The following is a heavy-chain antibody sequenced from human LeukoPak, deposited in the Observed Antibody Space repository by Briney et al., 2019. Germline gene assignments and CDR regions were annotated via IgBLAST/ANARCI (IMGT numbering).Heavy chain of an antibody. J-gene: IGHJ6*02. CDR3: AAAAPQRYYYGMDV. CDR2: IYYSGST. D-gene: IGHD6-25*01. CDR1: GGSISSYY. V-gene: IGHV4-59*01. Sequence: SETLSLTCTVSGGSISSYYWSWIRQPPGKGLEWIGYIYYSGSTNYNPSLKSRVTISVDTSKNQFSLKLSSETAADTAVYYCAAAAPQRYYYGMDVWGQGTTVTVSS.